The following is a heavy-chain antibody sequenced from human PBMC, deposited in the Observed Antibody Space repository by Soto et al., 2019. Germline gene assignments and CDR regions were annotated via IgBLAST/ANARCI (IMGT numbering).Heavy chain of an antibody. CDR3: AKLIYYDFWTLNYFDY. J-gene: IGHJ4*02. Sequence: PGGSLRLSCAASGFTFSSYAMSWVRQAPGKGLEWVSAISGSGGSTYYADSVKGRFTISRDNSKNTLYLQMNSLRAEDTAVYYCAKLIYYDFWTLNYFDYWGQGTLVTVSS. CDR1: GFTFSSYA. D-gene: IGHD3-3*01. V-gene: IGHV3-23*01. CDR2: ISGSGGST.